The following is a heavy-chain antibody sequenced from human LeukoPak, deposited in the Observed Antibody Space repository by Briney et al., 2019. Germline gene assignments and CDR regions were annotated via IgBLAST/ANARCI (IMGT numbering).Heavy chain of an antibody. V-gene: IGHV1-8*03. CDR1: GYTFSRYD. J-gene: IGHJ4*02. Sequence: ASVKVSCKASGYTFSRYDINWVRPAPGQGLAWMGWVNPDSGHTAYPQKFRGRVTITRSTSINTAYLDLASLRSDATAVYYCARGQQWLAPFDYWGQGTLVTVSS. D-gene: IGHD6-19*01. CDR2: VNPDSGHT. CDR3: ARGQQWLAPFDY.